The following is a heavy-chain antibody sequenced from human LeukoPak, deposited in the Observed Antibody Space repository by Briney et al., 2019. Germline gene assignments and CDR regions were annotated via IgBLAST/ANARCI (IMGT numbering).Heavy chain of an antibody. CDR2: ISSSGSTI. CDR3: ARYCSSTSCYGYWDYYYYYIDV. V-gene: IGHV3-11*01. CDR1: GFTFSDYY. D-gene: IGHD2-2*01. J-gene: IGHJ6*03. Sequence: GGSLRLSCAASGFTFSDYYMSWIRQAPGKGLEWVSYISSSGSTIYYADSVKGRFTISRDNAKNSLYLQMNSLRAEDTAVYYCARYCSSTSCYGYWDYYYYYIDVWGKGTTVTVSS.